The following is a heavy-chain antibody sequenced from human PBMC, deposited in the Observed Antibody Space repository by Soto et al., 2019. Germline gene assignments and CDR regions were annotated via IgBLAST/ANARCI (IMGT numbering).Heavy chain of an antibody. V-gene: IGHV3-13*04. CDR3: AREIREAVGRGHHYYGIDV. D-gene: IGHD6-13*01. CDR2: IGTIGDT. J-gene: IGHJ6*02. Sequence: EVQLVEFGGGLVQPGGSLRLSCAASGFNFRNYDMHWVLHVPGKGLEWVSAIGTIGDTYYRDSVTGQFTISREDAKYSLYLQMNSLTAGDTAVYYCAREIREAVGRGHHYYGIDVWGQGTTVTVSS. CDR1: GFNFRNYD.